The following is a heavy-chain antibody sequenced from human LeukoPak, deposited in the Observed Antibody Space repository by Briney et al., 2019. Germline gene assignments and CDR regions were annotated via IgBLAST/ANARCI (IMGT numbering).Heavy chain of an antibody. CDR2: IYTSGST. D-gene: IGHD3-9*01. CDR1: GGSISRYY. CDR3: ARVTGYMIEDYFDY. J-gene: IGHJ4*02. Sequence: SETLSLTCTVSGGSISRYYWSWIRQPAGKGLEWIGRIYTSGSTNYNPSLKSRVTISVDTSKNQFSLKLRSVTAADTAVYYCARVTGYMIEDYFDYWGQGILVTVSS. V-gene: IGHV4-4*07.